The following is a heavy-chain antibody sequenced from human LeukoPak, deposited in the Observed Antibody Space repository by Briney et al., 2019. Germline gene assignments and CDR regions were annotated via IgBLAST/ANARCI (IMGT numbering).Heavy chain of an antibody. D-gene: IGHD3-10*01. CDR3: ARDKSRTYGSADAFDI. Sequence: PSETLSLTCTVSSGSISTSNYYWGWVRQPPGKALEWIGNIFYSGSTYYSPSLKSRVTMSVDTSKNQFSLKLSSVTAADTAVYYCARDKSRTYGSADAFDIWGQGTMVTVSS. J-gene: IGHJ3*02. CDR1: SGSISTSNYY. CDR2: IFYSGST. V-gene: IGHV4-39*07.